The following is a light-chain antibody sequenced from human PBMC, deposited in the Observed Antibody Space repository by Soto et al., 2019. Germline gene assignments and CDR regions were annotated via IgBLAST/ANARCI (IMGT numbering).Light chain of an antibody. CDR1: QSLLHITGETF. CDR2: EVS. CDR3: MQSTQLPPT. J-gene: IGKJ5*01. V-gene: IGKV2D-29*02. Sequence: DVVMPQTPLSLSVAPGQPASISCKSSQSLLHITGETFLFWYLQKPGQSPQLLIYEVSTRVSGVPDRFSGSGSGTDFTLEISRVETDDVGIYCCMQSTQLPPTFGQGTRLGIE.